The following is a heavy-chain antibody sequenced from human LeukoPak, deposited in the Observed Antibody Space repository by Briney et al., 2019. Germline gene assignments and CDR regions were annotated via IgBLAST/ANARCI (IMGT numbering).Heavy chain of an antibody. CDR3: ARAWDAFDI. CDR2: ISYDGSNK. V-gene: IGHV3-30-3*01. J-gene: IGHJ3*02. CDR1: GFTFSSYA. Sequence: GGSLRLSCAASGFTFSSYAMHWVRQAPGKGLEWVAVISYDGSNKYYADSVKGRFTISRDNSKNTLYLQMNSLRAEDTAVYYCARAWDAFDIWGQGTMVTVSS.